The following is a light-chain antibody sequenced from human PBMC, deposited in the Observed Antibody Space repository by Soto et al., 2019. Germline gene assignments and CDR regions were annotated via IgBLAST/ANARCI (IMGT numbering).Light chain of an antibody. CDR2: GAS. CDR3: QQYGRSPPVK. CDR1: QTVSSSY. V-gene: IGKV3-20*01. Sequence: EIVLTQSPGTLSLSPGERATLSCRASQTVSSSYLAWYQQKPGQAPRLLIYGASTRAAGIPDRFSDSGSGTDFTLTISRLEPEDFAVYYCQQYGRSPPVKFGQGTKVEIK. J-gene: IGKJ1*01.